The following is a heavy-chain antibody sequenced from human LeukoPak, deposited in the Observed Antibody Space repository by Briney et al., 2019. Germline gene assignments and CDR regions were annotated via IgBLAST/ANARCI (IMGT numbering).Heavy chain of an antibody. J-gene: IGHJ4*02. Sequence: SGGSLRLSCAASGFTVSSNYMSWVRQAPGKGLEWVSVIYSGGSTYYADSVKGRFTISRDNSKNTLYLQMNSLRAEDTAVYYCARLKRGYFNYWGQGTLVTVSS. V-gene: IGHV3-53*01. CDR2: IYSGGST. CDR1: GFTVSSNY. D-gene: IGHD5-12*01. CDR3: ARLKRGYFNY.